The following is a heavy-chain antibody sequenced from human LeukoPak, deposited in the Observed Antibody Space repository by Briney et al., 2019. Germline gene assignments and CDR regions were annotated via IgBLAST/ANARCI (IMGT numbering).Heavy chain of an antibody. CDR3: ARDHQDDWNYWFDP. J-gene: IGHJ5*02. Sequence: GASVKVSCKASGGTFSSYAISWVRQAPGQGLEWMGGIIPIFGTANYAQKFQGRVTITADESTSTAYMELSSLRSEDTAVYYCARDHQDDWNYWFDPWGQGTPVTVSS. CDR2: IIPIFGTA. V-gene: IGHV1-69*13. D-gene: IGHD1-7*01. CDR1: GGTFSSYA.